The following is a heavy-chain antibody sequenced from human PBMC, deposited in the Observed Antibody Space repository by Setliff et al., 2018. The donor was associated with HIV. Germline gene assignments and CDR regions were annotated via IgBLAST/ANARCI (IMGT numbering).Heavy chain of an antibody. CDR3: ARDHFDWILYAFDI. J-gene: IGHJ3*02. CDR1: GGSFSGYY. Sequence: SETLSLTCAVYGGSFSGYYWSWIRQPPGKGLEWIGEINHSGSTNYNPSLKSRVTISVDTSKNQFSLKLSSVTAADTAVYYCARDHFDWILYAFDIWGQGTMVTVSS. V-gene: IGHV4-34*01. D-gene: IGHD3-9*01. CDR2: INHSGST.